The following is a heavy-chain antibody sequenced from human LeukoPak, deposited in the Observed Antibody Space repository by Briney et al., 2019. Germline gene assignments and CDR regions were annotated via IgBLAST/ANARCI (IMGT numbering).Heavy chain of an antibody. J-gene: IGHJ4*02. V-gene: IGHV4-61*01. CDR2: KYYSGST. CDR3: ARGRSYGFDFDS. CDR1: GVSMNTCCYY. Sequence: SETLSLTCDVSGVSMNTCCYYWTWIRQPPGKGLEWIGYKYYSGSTRYNSSLRSRLTISLDSSKNQFSLRLTSVTAADTAVYYCARGRSYGFDFDSWGPGTLVIVSS. D-gene: IGHD5-18*01.